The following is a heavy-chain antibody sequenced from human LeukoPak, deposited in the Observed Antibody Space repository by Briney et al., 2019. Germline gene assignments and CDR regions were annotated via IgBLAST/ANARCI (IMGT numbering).Heavy chain of an antibody. J-gene: IGHJ4*02. CDR1: GGSFSGYY. CDR2: INHSGST. Sequence: SETLSLTCAAYGGSFSGYYWSWIRQPPGKGLEWIGEINHSGSTNYNPSLKSRVTISVDTSKNQFSLKLSSVTAADTAVYYCARVLAPSGSSTSCFDYWGQGTLVTVSS. V-gene: IGHV4-34*01. CDR3: ARVLAPSGSSTSCFDY. D-gene: IGHD2-2*01.